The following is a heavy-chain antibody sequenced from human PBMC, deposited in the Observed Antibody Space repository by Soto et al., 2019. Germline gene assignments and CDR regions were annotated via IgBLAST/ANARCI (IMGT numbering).Heavy chain of an antibody. CDR3: AKDALVVPAAFYFDY. Sequence: PGGSLRLSCAASGFIFISYAMSWVRQAPGKGLEWVSAISGSGGSTYYADSVKGRFTISRDNSKNTLYLQMNSLRAEDTAVYYCAKDALVVPAAFYFDYWGQGTLVTVSS. V-gene: IGHV3-23*01. D-gene: IGHD2-2*01. CDR2: ISGSGGST. CDR1: GFIFISYA. J-gene: IGHJ4*02.